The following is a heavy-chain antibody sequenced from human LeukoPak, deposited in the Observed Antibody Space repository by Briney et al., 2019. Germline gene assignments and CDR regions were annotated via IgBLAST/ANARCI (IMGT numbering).Heavy chain of an antibody. CDR1: GYTFTSYG. CDR3: ARDSPTYYYDSSGTPFDY. V-gene: IGHV1-18*01. CDR2: ISAYNGNT. Sequence: ASVKVSCKASGYTFTSYGISWVRQAPGQGLEWMGWISAYNGNTNYAQKLQGRVTMTPDTSTSTAYMVLRSMRSDDTAVYYCARDSPTYYYDSSGTPFDYWGQGTLVTVSS. D-gene: IGHD3-22*01. J-gene: IGHJ4*02.